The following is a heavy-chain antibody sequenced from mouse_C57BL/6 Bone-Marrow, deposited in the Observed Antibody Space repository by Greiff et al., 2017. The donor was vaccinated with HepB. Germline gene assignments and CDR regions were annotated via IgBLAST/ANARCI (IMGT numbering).Heavy chain of an antibody. J-gene: IGHJ4*01. CDR3: AIIYYGTYYAMDY. CDR2: IHPSDSDT. CDR1: GYTFTSYW. V-gene: IGHV1-74*01. D-gene: IGHD2-1*01. Sequence: QVQLQQPGAELVKPGASVKVSCKASGYTFTSYWMHWVKQRPGQGLEWIGRIHPSDSDTNYNQKFKGKATLTVDKSSSTAYMQLSSLTSDDSAVYYCAIIYYGTYYAMDYWGQGTSVTVSS.